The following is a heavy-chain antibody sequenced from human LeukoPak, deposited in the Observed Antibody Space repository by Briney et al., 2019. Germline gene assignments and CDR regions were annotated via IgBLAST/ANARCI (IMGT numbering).Heavy chain of an antibody. CDR1: GDSFTSYW. CDR2: IYPGDSDT. V-gene: IGHV5-51*01. D-gene: IGHD2-2*01. Sequence: GESLKISCKGSGDSFTSYWMGWVSQMPGKGLEWTGIIYPGDSDTRYSPSFQGQVTISADKSISTAYLQWSSLKASDTAMYYCAGLYCSSTSCYAAEYWGQGTLVTVSS. J-gene: IGHJ4*02. CDR3: AGLYCSSTSCYAAEY.